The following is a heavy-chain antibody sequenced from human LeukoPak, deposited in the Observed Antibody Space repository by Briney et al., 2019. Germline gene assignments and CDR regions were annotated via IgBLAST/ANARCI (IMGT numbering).Heavy chain of an antibody. CDR1: GFTFSSYA. V-gene: IGHV3-21*01. Sequence: GGSLRLSCAASGFTFSSYAMSWVRQAPGKGLEWVSFISTSSNYIYYADSVKGRFTISRDNAKNSLYLQMNSLRAEDTAVYYCARGEWSSSPFDSWGQGTLVTVSS. CDR3: ARGEWSSSPFDS. D-gene: IGHD6-6*01. J-gene: IGHJ4*02. CDR2: ISTSSNYI.